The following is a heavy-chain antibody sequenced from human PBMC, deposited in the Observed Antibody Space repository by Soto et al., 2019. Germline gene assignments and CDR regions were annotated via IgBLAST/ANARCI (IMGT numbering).Heavy chain of an antibody. V-gene: IGHV4-39*01. J-gene: IGHJ6*02. CDR3: ASGIAVAANHSYHNYGMDV. CDR2: IYYSGST. Sequence: ASETLSLTCTVSGGSISSSSDYWGWIRQPPGKGLEWIGSIYYSGSTYYNPSLKSRVTISVDTSKNPFSLKLSSVTAADTAVYYCASGIAVAANHSYHNYGMDVWGPGTTLTVSS. CDR1: GGSISSSSDY. D-gene: IGHD6-19*01.